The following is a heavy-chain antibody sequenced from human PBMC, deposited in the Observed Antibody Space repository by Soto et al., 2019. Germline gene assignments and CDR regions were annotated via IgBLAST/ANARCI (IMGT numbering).Heavy chain of an antibody. CDR1: GGSISSGGYY. CDR2: IYYSGST. D-gene: IGHD5-12*01. CDR3: AREGSGYSRYDYYIDY. Sequence: PSETLSLTCTVSGGSISSGGYYWSWIRQHPGKGLEWIGYIYYSGSTYYNPSLKSRVTISVDTSKNQFSLKLSSVTAADTAVYYCAREGSGYSRYDYYIDYRGQGTLVTVSS. V-gene: IGHV4-31*03. J-gene: IGHJ4*02.